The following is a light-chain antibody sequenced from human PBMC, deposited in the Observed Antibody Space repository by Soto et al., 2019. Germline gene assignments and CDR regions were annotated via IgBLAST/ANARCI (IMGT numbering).Light chain of an antibody. CDR3: QSYDSSLSGV. CDR2: DDS. Sequence: QSVLTQPPSVSGSPGQRVTISCTGSSSNIGACYDVHWYQQLPGTAPKLIIYDDSNRPSGVPDRFSGSKSGNSASLAITGLQAEDEADYYCQSYDSSLSGVFGGGTKLTVL. CDR1: SSNIGACYD. V-gene: IGLV1-40*01. J-gene: IGLJ2*01.